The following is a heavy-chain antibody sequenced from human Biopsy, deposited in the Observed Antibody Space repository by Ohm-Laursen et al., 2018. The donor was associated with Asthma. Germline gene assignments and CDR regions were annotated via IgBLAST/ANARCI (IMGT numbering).Heavy chain of an antibody. CDR3: AKAERYFDWYRFDP. J-gene: IGHJ5*02. D-gene: IGHD3-9*01. V-gene: IGHV3-48*01. CDR2: ISSSSSTI. CDR1: GFTFSSYS. Sequence: SLRLSCAASGFTFSSYSMNWVRQAPGKGLERVSYISSSSSTIYYADSVKGRFTISRDNSKNTLYLQMNRLSAEGTAVYYCAKAERYFDWYRFDPWGQGTLVTVSS.